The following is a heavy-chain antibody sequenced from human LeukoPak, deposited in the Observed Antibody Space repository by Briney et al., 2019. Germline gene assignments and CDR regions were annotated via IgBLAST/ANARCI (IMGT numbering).Heavy chain of an antibody. CDR3: ARAEYYDFWSGYQGFDY. V-gene: IGHV3-30*04. J-gene: IGHJ4*02. CDR1: GFTFSSYA. CDR2: ISYDGSNK. Sequence: GGSLRLSCAASGFTFSSYAMHWVRQAPGKGLEWVAVISYDGSNKYYADSVKGRFTISRDNSKNTLYLQMNSLRAEDTAVYYCARAEYYDFWSGYQGFDYWGQGTLVTVSS. D-gene: IGHD3-3*01.